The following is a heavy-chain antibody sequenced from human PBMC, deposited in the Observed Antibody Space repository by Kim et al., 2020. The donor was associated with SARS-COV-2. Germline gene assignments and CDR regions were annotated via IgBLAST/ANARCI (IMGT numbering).Heavy chain of an antibody. CDR2: IYYSGNT. Sequence: SETLSLTCTVSGGSISSYYWSWIRQPPGKGLEWIGYIYYSGNTNYNPSLKSRVTISVDTSKNQFSLKLSSVTAADTAVYYCARRPYCGGDCYSGAFDIWGQGTMVTVSS. V-gene: IGHV4-59*08. CDR3: ARRPYCGGDCYSGAFDI. D-gene: IGHD2-21*02. CDR1: GGSISSYY. J-gene: IGHJ3*02.